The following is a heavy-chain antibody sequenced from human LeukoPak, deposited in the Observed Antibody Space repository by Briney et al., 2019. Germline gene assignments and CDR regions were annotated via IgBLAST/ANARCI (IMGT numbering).Heavy chain of an antibody. CDR1: GFTFDDYI. CDR3: AKARGLIGGAFDI. D-gene: IGHD3-22*01. Sequence: GGSLRLSCAASGFTFDDYIMHWVRQAPGRGLEWFSLVSWDGDTTYYADSVKSRFTISRENSKNSLYLQMNSLRTEDTALYYCAKARGLIGGAFDIWGQGTMVTVSS. CDR2: VSWDGDTT. J-gene: IGHJ3*02. V-gene: IGHV3-43*01.